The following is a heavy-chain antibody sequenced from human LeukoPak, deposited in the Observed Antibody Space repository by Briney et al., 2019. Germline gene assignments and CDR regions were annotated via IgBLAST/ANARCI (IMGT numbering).Heavy chain of an antibody. J-gene: IGHJ4*02. CDR3: AKGLDRWAY. Sequence: GRSLRLSCAASGFTLSSYGMHWVRQAPGKGLEWVAVISYDGSNKYYADSVKGRFTISRDNSKNTLYLQMNSLRAEDTAVYYCAKGLDRWAYWGQGTLVTVSS. D-gene: IGHD1-26*01. CDR2: ISYDGSNK. V-gene: IGHV3-30*18. CDR1: GFTLSSYG.